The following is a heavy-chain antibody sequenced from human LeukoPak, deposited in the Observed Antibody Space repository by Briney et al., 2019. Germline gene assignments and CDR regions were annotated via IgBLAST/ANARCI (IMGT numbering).Heavy chain of an antibody. Sequence: GGSLRLSCAASGFTFSDYYMSWIRQAPGKGLEWVSYISSSGSTIYYADSVKGRFTISRDNAKNSLYLQMNSLRAEDTAVYYCARDRGSLYYYYYMDVWGKGTTVTVSS. V-gene: IGHV3-11*04. D-gene: IGHD3-10*01. CDR2: ISSSGSTI. J-gene: IGHJ6*03. CDR3: ARDRGSLYYYYYMDV. CDR1: GFTFSDYY.